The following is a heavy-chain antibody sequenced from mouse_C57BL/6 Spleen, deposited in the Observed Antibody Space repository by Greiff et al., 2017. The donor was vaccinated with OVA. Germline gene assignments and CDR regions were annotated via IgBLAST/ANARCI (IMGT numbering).Heavy chain of an antibody. J-gene: IGHJ4*01. V-gene: IGHV1-7*01. CDR3: ARTIVATDYAMDY. CDR2: INPSSGYT. D-gene: IGHD1-1*01. Sequence: VQLQQSGAELAKPGASVKLSCKASGYTFTSYWMHWVKQRPGQGLEWIGYINPSSGYTKYNQKFKDKATLTADKSSSTAYMQLSSLTYEDSAVYYCARTIVATDYAMDYWGQGTSVTVSS. CDR1: GYTFTSYW.